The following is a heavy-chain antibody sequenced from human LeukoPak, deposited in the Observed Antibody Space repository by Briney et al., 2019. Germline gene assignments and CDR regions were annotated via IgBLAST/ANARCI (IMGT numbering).Heavy chain of an antibody. Sequence: GGSLRLSCAASGFTFSSYSMNWVRQAPGKGLEWVSSISSSSSYIYYADSVKGRFTISRDNAKNSLYLQMNSLRAEDTAVYYCARDGSYDFWSGYPLFDYWGQGTLVTVSS. CDR1: GFTFSSYS. CDR2: ISSSSSYI. J-gene: IGHJ4*02. V-gene: IGHV3-21*01. D-gene: IGHD3-3*01. CDR3: ARDGSYDFWSGYPLFDY.